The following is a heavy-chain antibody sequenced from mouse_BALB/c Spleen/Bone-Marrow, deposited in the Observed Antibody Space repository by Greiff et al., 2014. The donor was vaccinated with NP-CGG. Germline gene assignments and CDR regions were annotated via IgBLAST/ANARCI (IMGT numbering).Heavy chain of an antibody. CDR3: ARYRLGTYFDY. J-gene: IGHJ2*01. CDR2: VDPANGNT. D-gene: IGHD2-14*01. CDR1: GFNIKDTY. V-gene: IGHV14-3*02. Sequence: EVQLQQSGAELVKPGASVKLSCTASGFNIKDTYMHWVKQRPEQGLERIGRVDPANGNTKYDPKFQGKATITADTSSNTAYLQLSSLTSEDTAVYDCARYRLGTYFDYWGQGTTLTVSS.